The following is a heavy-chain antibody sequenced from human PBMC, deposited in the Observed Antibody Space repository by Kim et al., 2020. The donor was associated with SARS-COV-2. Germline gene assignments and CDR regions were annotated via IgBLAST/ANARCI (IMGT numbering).Heavy chain of an antibody. D-gene: IGHD6-19*01. V-gene: IGHV3-23*01. CDR3: AKGPSSGWYSPFGY. Sequence: GGSLRLSCAASGFTFSSYAMSWVRQAPGKGLEWVSAIGGSAGSTYYADSVKGRFTVSRDNSKNTLYLQMNSLRAEDTAVYYCAKGPSSGWYSPFGYWGQGTLVTVSS. CDR1: GFTFSSYA. CDR2: IGGSAGST. J-gene: IGHJ4*02.